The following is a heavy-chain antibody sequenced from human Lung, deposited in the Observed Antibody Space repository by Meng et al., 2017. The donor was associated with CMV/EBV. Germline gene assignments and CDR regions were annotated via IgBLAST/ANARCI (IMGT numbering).Heavy chain of an antibody. CDR1: GFTFISYS. CDR3: AREFFSGDNWYVAFET. CDR2: IKQHGSDQ. V-gene: IGHV3-7*01. J-gene: IGHJ3*02. Sequence: GGSLRLXGAVSGFTFISYSMSWVRQAPGKGLEWVASIKQHGSDQYYVDSVKGRFTISRANAKNSLHLQMNSLRAEDTAVYYCAREFFSGDNWYVAFETWGQGTXVTVSS. D-gene: IGHD4-23*01.